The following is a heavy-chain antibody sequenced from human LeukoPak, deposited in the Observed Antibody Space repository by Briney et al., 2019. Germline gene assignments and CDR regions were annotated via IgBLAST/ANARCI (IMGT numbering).Heavy chain of an antibody. CDR2: INHIGST. J-gene: IGHJ4*02. V-gene: IGHV4-34*01. Sequence: PSEILSLTCAVDGGSFSGYYWSWIRQPPGKGLEWIGEINHIGSTNYNPSLKSRVTISVDTYKNQFSLKLSSVTAADTAVYYCARGFEESIAVAGNIDYWGQGTLVTVSS. CDR3: ARGFEESIAVAGNIDY. CDR1: GGSFSGYY. D-gene: IGHD6-19*01.